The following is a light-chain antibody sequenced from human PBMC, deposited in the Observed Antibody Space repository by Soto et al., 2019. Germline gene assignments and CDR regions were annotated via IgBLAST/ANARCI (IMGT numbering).Light chain of an antibody. CDR3: QQRSNWPT. CDR1: QSVSSY. V-gene: IGKV3-11*01. Sequence: PATLSLSPGERATLSCRASQSVSSYLAWYQQKPGQAPRLLIYDASNRATGIPARFSGSGSGTDFTLTISSLEPEDFAVYYCQQRSNWPTFGGGTKVEIK. CDR2: DAS. J-gene: IGKJ4*01.